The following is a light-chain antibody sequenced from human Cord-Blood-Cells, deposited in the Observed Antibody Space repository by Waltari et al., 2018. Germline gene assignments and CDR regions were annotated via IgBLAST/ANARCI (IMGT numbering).Light chain of an antibody. V-gene: IGLV2-14*01. Sequence: QSALPQPASVSGPPGQTIPISCTGTSRDVGGYNYVSWYQQHPGKAPKLMIYDVSNRPSGVSNRFSGSKSGNTASLTISGLQAEDEADYYCSSYTSSSTRVFGTGTKVTVL. CDR1: SRDVGGYNY. CDR3: SSYTSSSTRV. J-gene: IGLJ1*01. CDR2: DVS.